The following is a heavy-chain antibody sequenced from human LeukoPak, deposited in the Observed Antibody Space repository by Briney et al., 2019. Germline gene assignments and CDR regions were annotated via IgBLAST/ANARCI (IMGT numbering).Heavy chain of an antibody. D-gene: IGHD3-10*01. Sequence: PGGSLRLSCAASGFTFSNYEMNWVRQAPGKGLEWISHISNFGDIIHYADSVEGRFTISRDNAKNSLYLQMNSLRAEDTAVYYCARDLGEVYMDVWGKGTTVTISS. CDR3: ARDLGEVYMDV. V-gene: IGHV3-48*03. J-gene: IGHJ6*03. CDR2: ISNFGDII. CDR1: GFTFSNYE.